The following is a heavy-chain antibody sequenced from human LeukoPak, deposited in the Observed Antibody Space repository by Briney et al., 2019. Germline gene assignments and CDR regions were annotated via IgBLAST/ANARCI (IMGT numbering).Heavy chain of an antibody. CDR1: GGSISSGGYY. V-gene: IGHV4-31*03. Sequence: SETLSLTCTVSGGSISSGGYYWSWIRQHPGKGLEWIGYIYYSGSTYYNPSLKSRVTISVDTSKNQFSLKLSSVTAADTAVYYSARDRVVSWFDPWGQGTLVTVSS. J-gene: IGHJ5*02. CDR2: IYYSGST. D-gene: IGHD2-15*01. CDR3: ARDRVVSWFDP.